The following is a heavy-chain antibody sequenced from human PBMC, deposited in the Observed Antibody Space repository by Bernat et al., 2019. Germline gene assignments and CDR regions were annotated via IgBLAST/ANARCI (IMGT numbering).Heavy chain of an antibody. CDR3: AKASGISSRPYLDY. V-gene: IGHV3-30*18. D-gene: IGHD6-6*01. J-gene: IGHJ4*02. Sequence: QVQLVESGGGVVQPGRSLRLSCAASGFTFSSFDMHWVRQAPGKGLEWVAVISFDGSNKYSTDSVKGRFTISRDNSKNTLYLQMNSLRADDTAVYYCAKASGISSRPYLDYWGQGTLVTVSS. CDR1: GFTFSSFD. CDR2: ISFDGSNK.